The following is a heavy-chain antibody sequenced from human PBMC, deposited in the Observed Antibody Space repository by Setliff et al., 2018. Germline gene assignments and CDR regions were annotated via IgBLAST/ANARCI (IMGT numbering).Heavy chain of an antibody. Sequence: ASVKVSCKASGYTFTSYGVHWVRQAPGQGLEWMGWINAGNDNTHYSQKFQGRVTMTTDTSTSTAYMELRSLRSDDTAVYYCARDLDYQYYYDSSGRDAFDIWGQGTMVTVSS. CDR1: GYTFTSYG. D-gene: IGHD3-22*01. CDR2: INAGNDNT. J-gene: IGHJ3*02. CDR3: ARDLDYQYYYDSSGRDAFDI. V-gene: IGHV1-3*01.